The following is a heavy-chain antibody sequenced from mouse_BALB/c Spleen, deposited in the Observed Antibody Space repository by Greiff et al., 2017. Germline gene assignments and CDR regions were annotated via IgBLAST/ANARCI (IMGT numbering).Heavy chain of an antibody. V-gene: IGHV5-6*01. CDR3: ARDDYFAY. J-gene: IGHJ3*01. D-gene: IGHD2-4*01. Sequence: EGMLVESGGDLVKPGGSLKLSCAASGFTFSSYGMSWVRQTPDKRLEWVATISSGGSYTYYPDSVKGRFTISRDNAKNTLYLQMSSLKSEDTAMYYCARDDYFAYWGQGTLVTVSA. CDR2: ISSGGSYT. CDR1: GFTFSSYG.